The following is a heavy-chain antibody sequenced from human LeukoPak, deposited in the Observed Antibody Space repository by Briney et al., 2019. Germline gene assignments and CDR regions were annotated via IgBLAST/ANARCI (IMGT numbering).Heavy chain of an antibody. CDR3: ARLEMATMGGYYFDY. J-gene: IGHJ4*02. CDR1: GGSFSGYY. D-gene: IGHD5-24*01. V-gene: IGHV4-31*11. Sequence: SETLSLTCAVYGGSFSGYYWSWIRQHPGKGLEWIGYIYYSGSTYYNPSLKSRVTISVDTSKNQFSLKLSSVTTADTAVYYCARLEMATMGGYYFDYWGQGTLVTVSS. CDR2: IYYSGST.